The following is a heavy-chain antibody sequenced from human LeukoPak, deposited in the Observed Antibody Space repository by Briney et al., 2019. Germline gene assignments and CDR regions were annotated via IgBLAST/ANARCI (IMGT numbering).Heavy chain of an antibody. Sequence: EASVTVSCKASGYTFTSYGISWVRQAPGQGLEWMGWISAYNGNTNYAQKLQGRVTMTTDTSTSTAYMELRSLRSDDTAVYYCARDRASYYYGPLYYFDYWGQGTLVTVSS. CDR1: GYTFTSYG. J-gene: IGHJ4*02. CDR2: ISAYNGNT. V-gene: IGHV1-18*01. D-gene: IGHD3-10*01. CDR3: ARDRASYYYGPLYYFDY.